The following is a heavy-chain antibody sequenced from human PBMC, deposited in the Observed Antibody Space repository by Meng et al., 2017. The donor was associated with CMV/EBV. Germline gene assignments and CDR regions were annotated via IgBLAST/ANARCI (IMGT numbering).Heavy chain of an antibody. CDR3: ARDIGGRRIAARPDY. CDR1: GGSIYSSTFY. Sequence: SETLSLTCTVSGGSIYSSTFYWGWIRQPPGKGLEWIGSIYFGGNTYYNPSLKSRVTISIDTSKNQFSLRLSSVTAADTAVYYCARDIGGRRIAARPDYWGRGTLVTVSS. CDR2: IYFGGNT. D-gene: IGHD6-6*01. J-gene: IGHJ4*02. V-gene: IGHV4-39*07.